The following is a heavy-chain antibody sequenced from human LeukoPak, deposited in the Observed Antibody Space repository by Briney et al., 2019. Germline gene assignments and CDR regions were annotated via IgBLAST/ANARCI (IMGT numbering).Heavy chain of an antibody. CDR3: ARGGAFDILTTYLDH. V-gene: IGHV1-69*13. J-gene: IGHJ4*02. CDR2: IIPIFGTA. D-gene: IGHD3-9*01. CDR1: GGTLSSYA. Sequence: SVKVSCKASGGTLSSYAISWVRQAPGQGLEWMGGIIPIFGTANYAQKFQGRVTITADESTSTAYMELSSLRSEDTAVYYCARGGAFDILTTYLDHWGQGTLVTVSS.